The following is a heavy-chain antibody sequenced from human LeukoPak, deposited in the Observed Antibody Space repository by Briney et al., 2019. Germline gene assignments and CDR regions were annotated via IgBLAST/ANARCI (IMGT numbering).Heavy chain of an antibody. CDR3: ARAEAAARNEY. CDR2: ISSSSSYI. CDR1: GFTFSSYS. J-gene: IGHJ4*02. V-gene: IGHV3-21*01. D-gene: IGHD6-13*01. Sequence: GGSLRLSCAASGFTFSSYSMNWVRQAPGKGLQWVSSISSSSSYIYYADSVKGRFTISRDNAKNSLYLQMNSLRAEDTAVYYCARAEAAARNEYWGQGTLVTVSS.